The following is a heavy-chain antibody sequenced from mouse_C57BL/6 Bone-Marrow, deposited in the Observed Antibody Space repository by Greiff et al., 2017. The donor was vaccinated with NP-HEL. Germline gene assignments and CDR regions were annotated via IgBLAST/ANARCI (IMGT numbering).Heavy chain of an antibody. CDR1: GFTFTDYY. D-gene: IGHD1-1*01. J-gene: IGHJ2*01. Sequence: DVQLVESGGGLVQPGGSLSLSCAASGFTFTDYYMSWVRQPPGKALEWLGFIRNKANGYTTEYSASVKGRFTISRDNSQSILYLQMNALRAEDSATYYCARYTVPHFDYWGQGTTLTVSS. CDR2: IRNKANGYTT. CDR3: ARYTVPHFDY. V-gene: IGHV7-3*01.